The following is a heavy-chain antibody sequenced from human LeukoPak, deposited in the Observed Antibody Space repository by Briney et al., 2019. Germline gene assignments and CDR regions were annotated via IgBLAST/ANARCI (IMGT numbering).Heavy chain of an antibody. CDR2: IYYSGST. J-gene: IGHJ3*02. CDR3: ARHNSSSRKRAGAFDI. Sequence: SETLSLTCTVSGGSTSSYYWSWIRQPPGKGLEWIGYIYYSGSTNYNPSLKSRVTISVDTSKNQFSLKLSSVTAADTAVYYCARHNSSSRKRAGAFDIWGQGTMVTVSS. V-gene: IGHV4-59*08. CDR1: GGSTSSYY. D-gene: IGHD6-13*01.